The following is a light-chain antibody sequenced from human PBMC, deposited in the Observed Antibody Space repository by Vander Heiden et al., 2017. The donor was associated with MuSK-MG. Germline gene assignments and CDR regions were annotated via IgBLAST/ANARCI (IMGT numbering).Light chain of an antibody. J-gene: IGLJ3*02. CDR2: DVS. CDR1: SHDLGHYDD. V-gene: IGLV2-14*03. CDR3: SSYTSSSLPGL. Sequence: ALTQPASVSGSPGQSVTISCPGTSHDLGHYDDVSWYQQHPGKTPKLLIYDVSDRPSGVSNRFSGSKSGDTASLTISDLQPEDEADYYCSSYTSSSLPGLFGGGTTLTVL.